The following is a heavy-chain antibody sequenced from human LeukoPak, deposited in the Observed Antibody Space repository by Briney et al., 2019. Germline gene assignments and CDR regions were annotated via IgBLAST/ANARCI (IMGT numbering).Heavy chain of an antibody. CDR1: GFTFSSYA. J-gene: IGHJ6*03. Sequence: PGGSLRLSCAASGFTFSSYAMHWVRQAPGKGLEYVSAISSNGGSTYYANSVKGRFTISRDNSKNTLYLQMGSLRAEDMAVYYCARVRYYYYYMDVWGKGTTVTVSS. CDR2: ISSNGGST. CDR3: ARVRYYYYYMDV. V-gene: IGHV3-64*01.